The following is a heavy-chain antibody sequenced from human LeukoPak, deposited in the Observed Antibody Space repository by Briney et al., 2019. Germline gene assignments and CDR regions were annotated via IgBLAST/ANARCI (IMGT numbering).Heavy chain of an antibody. J-gene: IGHJ6*03. V-gene: IGHV4-4*02. CDR2: IYHSGST. CDR3: ARGYCSGGSCYSYYYYNYMDV. D-gene: IGHD2-15*01. CDR1: GGSISSSNW. Sequence: SETLSLTCAVSGGSISSSNWWSWVRPPPGKGLEWIGEIYHSGSTNYNPSLKSRVTISVDTSKNQFSLKLSSVTAADTAVYYFARGYCSGGSCYSYYYYNYMDVWGKGTTVTVSS.